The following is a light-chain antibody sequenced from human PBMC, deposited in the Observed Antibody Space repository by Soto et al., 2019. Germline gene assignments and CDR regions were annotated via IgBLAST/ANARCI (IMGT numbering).Light chain of an antibody. CDR2: DAS. CDR3: QQSYSSPPT. V-gene: IGKV1-5*01. J-gene: IGKJ1*01. CDR1: QSISSW. Sequence: DIQMTQSPSTLSASVVDRVTITCRASQSISSWLAWYQQKPGKAPKLLIYDASSLESGVPSRFSGSGSGTEFTLTISSLQPDDFATYYCQQSYSSPPTCGQGTKGDIK.